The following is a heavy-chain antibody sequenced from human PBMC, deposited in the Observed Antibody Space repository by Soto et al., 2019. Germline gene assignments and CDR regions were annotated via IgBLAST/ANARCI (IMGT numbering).Heavy chain of an antibody. D-gene: IGHD3-3*01. CDR1: EFSSNFYG. Sequence: GPLSLSCAASEFSSNFYGMDWVRQTPGKGLVWVSRINPVGTITNYADSVEGRFIISRDNAATTLYLQMNSLSAEDTAIYYCTSDTFGLRDSWGQGTLVTVSS. V-gene: IGHV3-74*01. CDR2: INPVGTIT. CDR3: TSDTFGLRDS. J-gene: IGHJ4*02.